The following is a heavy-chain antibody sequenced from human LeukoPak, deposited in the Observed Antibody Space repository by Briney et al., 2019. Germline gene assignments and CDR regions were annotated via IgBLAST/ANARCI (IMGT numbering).Heavy chain of an antibody. CDR3: ARERGSGYRLLY. J-gene: IGHJ4*02. CDR2: INPNTGGT. CDR1: GYNFTGYY. Sequence: GASVKVSCKASGYNFTGYYMHWMRQAPGQGLEWMGWINPNTGGTKYALQLQGRVTMTRETSIITAYMELSRLTSDDTAVYYCARERGSGYRLLYWGQGTLVTVSS. D-gene: IGHD5-12*01. V-gene: IGHV1-2*02.